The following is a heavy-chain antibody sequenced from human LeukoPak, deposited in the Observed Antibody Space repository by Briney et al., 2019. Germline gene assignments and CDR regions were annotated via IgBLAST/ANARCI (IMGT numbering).Heavy chain of an antibody. Sequence: PSETLSLTCTVSGGSISSGGYYWSWIRQPPGKGLEWIGYIYHSGSTYYNPSLKSRVTISVDMSKNQFSLKLSSVTAADTAVYYCARYRVTMGTFDYWGQGTLVTVSS. V-gene: IGHV4-30-2*01. CDR1: GGSISSGGYY. CDR2: IYHSGST. J-gene: IGHJ4*02. D-gene: IGHD4-11*01. CDR3: ARYRVTMGTFDY.